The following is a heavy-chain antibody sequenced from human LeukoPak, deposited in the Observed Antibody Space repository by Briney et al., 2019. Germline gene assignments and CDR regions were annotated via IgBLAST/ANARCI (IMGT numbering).Heavy chain of an antibody. CDR3: ARFTQYSGYDYFDY. J-gene: IGHJ4*02. CDR2: IYYSGST. Sequence: SQTLSLTCTVSGGSISSGGYYWSWIRQHPGEGLEWIGYIYYSGSTYYNPSLKSRVTISVDTSKNQFSLKLSSVTAANTAVYYCARFTQYSGYDYFDYWGQGTLVTVSS. V-gene: IGHV4-31*03. D-gene: IGHD5-12*01. CDR1: GGSISSGGYY.